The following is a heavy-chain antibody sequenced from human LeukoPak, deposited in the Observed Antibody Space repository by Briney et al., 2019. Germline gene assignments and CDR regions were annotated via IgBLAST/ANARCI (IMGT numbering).Heavy chain of an antibody. V-gene: IGHV4-59*01. D-gene: IGHD3-3*01. J-gene: IGHJ6*03. CDR1: GGSISSYY. CDR3: ARVFVWSGYYKDYYYYMDV. Sequence: SETLSLTCTVSGGSISSYYWSWIRQPPGKGLEWIGYIHYSGSTNYNPSLKSRVTISVDTSKNQFSLKLSSVTAADTAVYYCARVFVWSGYYKDYYYYMDVWGKGTTVTVSS. CDR2: IHYSGST.